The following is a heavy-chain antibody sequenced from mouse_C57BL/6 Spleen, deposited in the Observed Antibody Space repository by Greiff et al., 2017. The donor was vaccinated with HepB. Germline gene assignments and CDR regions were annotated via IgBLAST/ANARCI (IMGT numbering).Heavy chain of an antibody. V-gene: IGHV1-15*01. J-gene: IGHJ4*01. CDR2: IDPETGGT. Sequence: QVQLQQSGAELVRPGASVKLSCKASGYTFTDYEMHWVKQTPVHGLEWIGAIDPETGGTAYNQKFKGKAKLTADKSSSTAYMELRSLTSEDSAVYDCTYYGSGRAMDYWGQGTSVTVSS. D-gene: IGHD1-1*01. CDR3: TYYGSGRAMDY. CDR1: GYTFTDYE.